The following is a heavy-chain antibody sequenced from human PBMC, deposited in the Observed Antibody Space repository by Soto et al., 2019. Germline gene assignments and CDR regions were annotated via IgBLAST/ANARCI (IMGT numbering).Heavy chain of an antibody. J-gene: IGHJ4*02. V-gene: IGHV3-23*01. CDR1: GFTFSSYA. Sequence: LRLSCAASGFTFSSYAMSWVRQAPGKGLEWVSAISGSGGSTYYADSVKGRFTISRDNSKNTLYLQMNSLRAEDTAVYYCAKDPPHTYYYDSSGYPDYWGQGTLVTVSS. D-gene: IGHD3-22*01. CDR2: ISGSGGST. CDR3: AKDPPHTYYYDSSGYPDY.